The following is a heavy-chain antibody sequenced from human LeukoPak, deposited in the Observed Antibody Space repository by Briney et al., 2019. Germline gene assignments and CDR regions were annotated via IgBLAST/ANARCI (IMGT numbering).Heavy chain of an antibody. J-gene: IGHJ5*02. V-gene: IGHV3-21*01. D-gene: IGHD6-13*01. CDR1: AFTFSSYS. CDR3: ARVEGIAAAGSPFDP. Sequence: GGSLRLSCAASAFTFSSYSMNWLRQAPGKGLQCVSSISSSSSYIYYADSVKGRFTISRDNAKNSLYLQMNSLRAEDTAVYYCARVEGIAAAGSPFDPWGQGTLVTVSS. CDR2: ISSSSSYI.